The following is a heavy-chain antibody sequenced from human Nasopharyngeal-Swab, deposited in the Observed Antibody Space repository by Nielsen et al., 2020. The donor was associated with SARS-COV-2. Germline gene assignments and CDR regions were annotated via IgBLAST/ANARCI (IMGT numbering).Heavy chain of an antibody. V-gene: IGHV3-9*01. CDR3: AKDPGRDGYNYGYYGMDV. J-gene: IGHJ6*02. D-gene: IGHD5-24*01. CDR1: GFTFDDYA. Sequence: GGSLRLSCAATGFTFDDYAMHWVRQGPGKGLEWVSSITWNSDRVYADSVKGRFTISRDNAKNSLYLQMNSLRAEDTALYYCAKDPGRDGYNYGYYGMDVWGQGTTVTVSS. CDR2: ITWNSDR.